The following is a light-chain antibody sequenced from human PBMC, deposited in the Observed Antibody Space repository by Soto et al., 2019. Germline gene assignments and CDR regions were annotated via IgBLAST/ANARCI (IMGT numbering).Light chain of an antibody. CDR2: GAS. CDR3: QQYNKWPPIT. J-gene: IGKJ5*01. Sequence: EIVMTQSPGTLSLSPGERATLSCRASQSISSLLAWYQQKPGQAPRLLIFGASTRATGIPARFSGSGSGTEFTLTISSLQSEDFAVYYCQQYNKWPPITFGQGTRLEI. V-gene: IGKV3-15*01. CDR1: QSISSL.